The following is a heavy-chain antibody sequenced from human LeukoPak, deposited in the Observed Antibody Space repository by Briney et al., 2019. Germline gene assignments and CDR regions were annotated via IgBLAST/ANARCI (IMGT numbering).Heavy chain of an antibody. V-gene: IGHV1-2*02. Sequence: ASVRVSCKASGYTFTGYYMHWVRQAPGQGLEWMGWINPNSGGTNYAQKFQGRVTMTRDTSISTAYMELSRLRSDDTAVYYCARAGGDYAIFDYWGQGTLVTVSS. CDR1: GYTFTGYY. D-gene: IGHD4-17*01. J-gene: IGHJ4*02. CDR2: INPNSGGT. CDR3: ARAGGDYAIFDY.